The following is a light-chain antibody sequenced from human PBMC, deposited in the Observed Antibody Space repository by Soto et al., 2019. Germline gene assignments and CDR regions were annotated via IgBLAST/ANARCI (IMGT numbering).Light chain of an antibody. CDR1: QSVSINY. J-gene: IGKJ1*01. CDR2: DAS. Sequence: IVLTQAPATLALSPGEGAALSCGASQSVSINYLAWYQQKPGLAPRLLIYDASRRATGIPDRFSGSGSGADFILSISRLEPEDFAVYYCQQYDSSPRTFGQGTKVDIK. V-gene: IGKV3D-20*01. CDR3: QQYDSSPRT.